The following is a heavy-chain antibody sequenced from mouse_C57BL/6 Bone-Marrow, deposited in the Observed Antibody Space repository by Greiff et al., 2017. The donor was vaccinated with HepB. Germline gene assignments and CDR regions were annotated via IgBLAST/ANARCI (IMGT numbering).Heavy chain of an antibody. Sequence: EVNVVESGGDFVKPGGSLKLSCAASRFTFSTYGMSWVRQTPDTRLEWVATISSGGSFTYYPDSVKGRFTISRDNAKNTLYLQMSSLKSEDTAIYYCARMGGNYPYYYALDYWGQGTSVTVSS. D-gene: IGHD2-1*01. CDR2: ISSGGSFT. V-gene: IGHV5-6*01. J-gene: IGHJ4*01. CDR1: RFTFSTYG. CDR3: ARMGGNYPYYYALDY.